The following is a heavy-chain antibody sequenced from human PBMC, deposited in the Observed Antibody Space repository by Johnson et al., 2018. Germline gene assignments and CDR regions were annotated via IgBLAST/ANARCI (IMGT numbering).Heavy chain of an antibody. V-gene: IGHV3-9*01. CDR3: AKARALSIQRPSRGLDV. CDR2: ISWNSGSI. CDR1: GFTFDDYA. Sequence: VQLVQSGGGLVQPGRSLRLSCAASGFTFDDYAMHWVRQAPGKGLVWVSGISWNSGSIGYADSVKGRFPISRDNAKNSLFLQMNCLRVGDTALYFCAKARALSIQRPSRGLDVWVQGTTVTVSS. J-gene: IGHJ6*02. D-gene: IGHD3-16*02.